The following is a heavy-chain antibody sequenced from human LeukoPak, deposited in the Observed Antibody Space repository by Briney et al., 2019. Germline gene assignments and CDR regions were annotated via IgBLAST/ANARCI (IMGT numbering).Heavy chain of an antibody. CDR3: AKLYYDSSEDY. D-gene: IGHD3-22*01. V-gene: IGHV3-20*04. CDR1: GFTFDDYG. J-gene: IGHJ4*02. Sequence: GGSLRLSCAASGFTFDDYGMSWVRQAPGKGLEWVSGINWNGGSTGYADSVKGRFTISRDNAKNSLYLQMNSLRAEDTALYYCAKLYYDSSEDYWGQGTLVTVSS. CDR2: INWNGGST.